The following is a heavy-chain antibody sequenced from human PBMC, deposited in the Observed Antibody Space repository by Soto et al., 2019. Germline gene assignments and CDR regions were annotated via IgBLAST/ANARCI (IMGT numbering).Heavy chain of an antibody. V-gene: IGHV3-7*01. Sequence: RGSLRLSCAASGFTFSSYWMILVRQSPFKWLEWVANIKQDGSEKYYVDSVKGRFTISRDNAKNSLYLQMNSLRAEDTAVYYCARDEYYDILTAPGDYYYGMDVWGQGTTVTVSS. CDR3: ARDEYYDILTAPGDYYYGMDV. CDR1: GFTFSSYW. D-gene: IGHD3-9*01. CDR2: IKQDGSEK. J-gene: IGHJ6*02.